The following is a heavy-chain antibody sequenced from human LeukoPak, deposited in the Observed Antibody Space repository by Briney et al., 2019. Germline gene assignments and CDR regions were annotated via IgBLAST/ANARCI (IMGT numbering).Heavy chain of an antibody. Sequence: GGSLRLSCAASGFTFSSSGMSWVRQAPGKGLEWVSAISGSGGRTYYADSVKGRFTISRDSSKNTLFLQMNSLRAEDTAVYYCAIGSYCSGGSCYPLFDYWGRGTLVTVSS. V-gene: IGHV3-23*01. J-gene: IGHJ4*02. CDR2: ISGSGGRT. CDR3: AIGSYCSGGSCYPLFDY. CDR1: GFTFSSSG. D-gene: IGHD2-15*01.